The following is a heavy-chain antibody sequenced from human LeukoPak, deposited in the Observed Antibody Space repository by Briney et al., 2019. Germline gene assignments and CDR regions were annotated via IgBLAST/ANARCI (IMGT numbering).Heavy chain of an antibody. D-gene: IGHD3-10*01. V-gene: IGHV3-49*04. Sequence: VQPGRSLRLSCTASGFTFGDYAMSWVRQAPGKGLEWVGFIRSKAYGGTTEYAASVKGRFTISRDDSKSIAYLQMNSLKTEDTAVYYCTRDQGLLWFGELLDSPSYYYYYYGMDVWGQGTTVTVSS. CDR3: TRDQGLLWFGELLDSPSYYYYYYGMDV. J-gene: IGHJ6*02. CDR1: GFTFGDYA. CDR2: IRSKAYGGTT.